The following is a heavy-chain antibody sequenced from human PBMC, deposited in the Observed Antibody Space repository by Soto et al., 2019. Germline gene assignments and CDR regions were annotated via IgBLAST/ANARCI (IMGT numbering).Heavy chain of an antibody. J-gene: IGHJ6*02. CDR3: ARDREGVIDV. CDR2: IYHSGST. D-gene: IGHD1-26*01. V-gene: IGHV4-30-2*01. Sequence: QLQLQESGSGLVKASQTLSLTCAVAGGSISSGDYSGNWIRQPPGKGLEWIGYIYHSGSTFYNPSLKSSVTISVDRSKNQFSLKVISVTAADTAVYYCARDREGVIDVWGQGTPVTVSS. CDR1: GGSISSGDYS.